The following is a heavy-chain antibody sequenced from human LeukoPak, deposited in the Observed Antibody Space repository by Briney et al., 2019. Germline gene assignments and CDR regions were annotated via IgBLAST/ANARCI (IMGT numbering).Heavy chain of an antibody. CDR1: GYTFTAYY. J-gene: IGHJ4*02. V-gene: IGHV1-2*02. D-gene: IGHD6-19*01. Sequence: WASVKVSCKASGYTFTAYYIHWVRQAPGQGLEWMGWINPNSGGTNYAQKFQGRVTMTRDTSVSTTYMELSSLRSDDTAVYYCARDGSSSGWYYFDYWGQGTLVTVSS. CDR2: INPNSGGT. CDR3: ARDGSSSGWYYFDY.